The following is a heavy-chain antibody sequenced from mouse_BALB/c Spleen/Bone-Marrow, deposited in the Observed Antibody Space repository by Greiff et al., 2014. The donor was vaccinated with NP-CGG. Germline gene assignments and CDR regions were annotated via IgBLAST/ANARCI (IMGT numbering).Heavy chain of an antibody. CDR3: ARKRGYDRFDGEGDYFDY. CDR1: GYIFSNYW. V-gene: IGHV1-9*01. D-gene: IGHD2-14*01. J-gene: IGHJ2*01. Sequence: VQLQQSGAELMKPGASVKISCKATGYIFSNYWIEWVKQRPGHGLEWIGEIFPGSDTTNYNEKFEGKATFTAATSSNTAYMQLRGSTSEDSAVYYCARKRGYDRFDGEGDYFDYWGQGTTLTVSS. CDR2: IFPGSDTT.